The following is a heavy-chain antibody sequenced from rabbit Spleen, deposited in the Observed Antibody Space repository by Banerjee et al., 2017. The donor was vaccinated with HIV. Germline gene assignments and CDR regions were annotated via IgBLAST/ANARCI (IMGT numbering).Heavy chain of an antibody. CDR1: GFTISSSYS. CDR2: IYGDSSGST. V-gene: IGHV1S40*01. D-gene: IGHD6-1*01. CDR3: ARGIPYGYAGDSYPPYGMDL. J-gene: IGHJ6*01. Sequence: QSLEESGGDLVKPGASLTLTCTACGFTISSSYSMSWVRQAPGKGPECIACIYGDSSGSTYYASWAKGRFTISKTSSTTVTLQMTSLAAADTATCFCARGIPYGYAGDSYPPYGMDLWGPGTLVTVS.